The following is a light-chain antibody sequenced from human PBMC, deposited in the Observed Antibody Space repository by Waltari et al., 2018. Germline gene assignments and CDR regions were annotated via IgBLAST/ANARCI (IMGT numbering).Light chain of an antibody. J-gene: IGKJ2*01. Sequence: DIQMTQSPSTLSASVGDRVTITCRASQSINSWLAWYQQKPGKAPKLLIYVASNLVSGVPSRFSGSGSGTEFTLTISGLQPDDFATYYCQQFDTNSSFGQGTKLEIK. CDR3: QQFDTNSS. V-gene: IGKV1-5*03. CDR2: VAS. CDR1: QSINSW.